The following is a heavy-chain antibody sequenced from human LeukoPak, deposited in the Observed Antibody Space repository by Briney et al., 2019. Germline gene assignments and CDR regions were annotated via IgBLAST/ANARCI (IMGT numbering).Heavy chain of an antibody. D-gene: IGHD2-21*02. CDR1: GGSISSYY. J-gene: IGHJ4*02. Sequence: PSETLSLTCTVSGGSISSYYWSWIRQPPGKGLEWIGYIYYSGSTNYNPSLKSRVTISVDTSKNQFSLKLSSVTAADTAVYYCARERAYCGGDCYRHFDYWGQGTLVTVSS. CDR3: ARERAYCGGDCYRHFDY. CDR2: IYYSGST. V-gene: IGHV4-59*01.